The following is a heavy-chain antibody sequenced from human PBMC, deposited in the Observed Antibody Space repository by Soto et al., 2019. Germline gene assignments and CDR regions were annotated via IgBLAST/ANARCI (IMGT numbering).Heavy chain of an antibody. CDR1: GGSISSGGYY. D-gene: IGHD2-15*01. CDR3: ARVDWSGGSCYLIDY. Sequence: QVQLQASGPGLVKPSKTLSLTCTVSGGSISSGGYYWSGIRQPPGKCLEWIGYIYYTGSTYYNPSRKSRVTISEDTSKNQFSRKVCSGTAADTAVYYCARVDWSGGSCYLIDYWGQGTLVTVAS. J-gene: IGHJ4*02. V-gene: IGHV4-31*03. CDR2: IYYTGST.